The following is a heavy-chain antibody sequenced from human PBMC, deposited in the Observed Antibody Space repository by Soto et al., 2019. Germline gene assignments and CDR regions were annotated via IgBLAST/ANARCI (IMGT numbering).Heavy chain of an antibody. CDR1: GGSISSYY. J-gene: IGHJ4*02. D-gene: IGHD2-15*01. CDR3: ARHIRPKFGYCSGGSCPQDY. Sequence: SETLSLTCTVSGGSISSYYWSWIRQPPGKGLEWIGYIYYSGSTNYNPSLKSRVTISVDTSKNQFSLKLSSVTAADTAVYYCARHIRPKFGYCSGGSCPQDYWGQGTLVTVSS. V-gene: IGHV4-59*08. CDR2: IYYSGST.